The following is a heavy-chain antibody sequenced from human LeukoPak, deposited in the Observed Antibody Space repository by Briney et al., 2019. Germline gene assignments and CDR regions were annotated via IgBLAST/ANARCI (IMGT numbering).Heavy chain of an antibody. Sequence: GGSLRLSCAASGFSVNSYVMSWVRQSPGKGLEWVSDINTSGTDTVYADSVVGRFTISRDNSKNTLYLQLSGLRDEDTALYYCTKKELGPQPFDSWGQGTLVTVSS. V-gene: IGHV3-23*01. D-gene: IGHD1-26*01. CDR3: TKKELGPQPFDS. CDR2: INTSGTDT. J-gene: IGHJ4*02. CDR1: GFSVNSYV.